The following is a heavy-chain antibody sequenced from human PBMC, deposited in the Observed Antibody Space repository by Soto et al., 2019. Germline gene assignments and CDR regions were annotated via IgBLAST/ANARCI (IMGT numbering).Heavy chain of an antibody. CDR3: ARRRDGYHDAFDI. J-gene: IGHJ3*02. Sequence: GESLKISCKGSEYSFTSYWIGWVRQMPGKGLEWMGIIYPGDSDTRYSPSFQGQVTISADKSISTAYLQWSSLKASDTAMYYCARRRDGYHDAFDIWGQGTMVTVSS. V-gene: IGHV5-51*01. CDR1: EYSFTSYW. D-gene: IGHD5-12*01. CDR2: IYPGDSDT.